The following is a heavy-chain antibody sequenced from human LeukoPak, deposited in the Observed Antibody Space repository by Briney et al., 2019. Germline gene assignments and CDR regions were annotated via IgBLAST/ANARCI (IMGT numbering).Heavy chain of an antibody. D-gene: IGHD1-1*01. V-gene: IGHV1-2*02. CDR3: ARVERRRGYLFDY. Sequence: ASVKVSCKASGYTFTGYYMHWVRQAPGQGLEWMGWINPNSGGTNYAQKFQGRVTMTRDTSISTAYMGLSRLRSDDTAVYYCARVERRRGYLFDYWGQGTLVTVSS. CDR1: GYTFTGYY. CDR2: INPNSGGT. J-gene: IGHJ4*02.